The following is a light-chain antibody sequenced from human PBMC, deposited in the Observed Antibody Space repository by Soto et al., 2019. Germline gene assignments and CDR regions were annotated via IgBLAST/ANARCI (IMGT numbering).Light chain of an antibody. J-gene: IGKJ5*01. CDR3: QRRSNWPSVIT. V-gene: IGKV3-11*01. Sequence: EIVLTQSPGTLSLSPRERATLSCRASQSFSSYLAWYQQKPGQAPRLLIYDASKRATGIPAMFSGRGPGTDFTLTISRLEPEDYAVYYCQRRSNWPSVITFGQGTRLEIK. CDR1: QSFSSY. CDR2: DAS.